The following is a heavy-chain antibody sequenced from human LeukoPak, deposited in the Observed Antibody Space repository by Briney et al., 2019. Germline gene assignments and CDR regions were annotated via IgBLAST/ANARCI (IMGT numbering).Heavy chain of an antibody. J-gene: IGHJ4*02. CDR3: ARDLCSSTSCYPYYFDY. D-gene: IGHD2-2*01. CDR1: GFTFSDYF. Sequence: GGSLRLSCAASGFTFSDYFMSWIRQAPGKGLEWVSYIGSSGSGTYYADSVKGRFTISRDNTKNSLYLQMNSLRAEDTAVYYCARDLCSSTSCYPYYFDYWGQGTLVIVSS. V-gene: IGHV3-11*04. CDR2: IGSSGSGT.